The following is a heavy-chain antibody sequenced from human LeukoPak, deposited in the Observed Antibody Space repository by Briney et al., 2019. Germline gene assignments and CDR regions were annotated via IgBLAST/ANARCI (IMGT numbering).Heavy chain of an antibody. J-gene: IGHJ4*02. Sequence: GGSLRLSCAASGFTFSSYWMHWVRQAPGKGLVWVSRINGDGSSTSYADSVKGRFTISRDNAKNTLYLQMNSLRAEDTAVYYCARDRIEHSYGTGFDYWGQGSLVTVSS. V-gene: IGHV3-74*01. CDR1: GFTFSSYW. D-gene: IGHD5-18*01. CDR2: INGDGSST. CDR3: ARDRIEHSYGTGFDY.